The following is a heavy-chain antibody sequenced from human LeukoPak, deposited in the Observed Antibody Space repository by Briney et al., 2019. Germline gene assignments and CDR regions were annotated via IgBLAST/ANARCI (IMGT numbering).Heavy chain of an antibody. CDR1: GFTFDDYA. CDR2: ISWNSGSI. Sequence: GGSLRLSCAASGFTFDDYAMHWVRQAPGKGLEWVSGISWNSGSIGYADSVKGRFTISRDNAKNSLYLQTNSLRAEDTALYYCAKDDSPNSSGWYGVFDYWGQGTLVTVSS. J-gene: IGHJ4*02. CDR3: AKDDSPNSSGWYGVFDY. D-gene: IGHD6-19*01. V-gene: IGHV3-9*01.